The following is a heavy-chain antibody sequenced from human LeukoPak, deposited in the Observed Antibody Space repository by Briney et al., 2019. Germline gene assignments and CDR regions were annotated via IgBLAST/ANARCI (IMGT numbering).Heavy chain of an antibody. CDR3: ARGQVPAARGYNWFDP. V-gene: IGHV4-34*01. CDR1: GWSFNDHY. D-gene: IGHD2-2*01. Sequence: SETLSLTCAVYGWSFNDHYWNWIRQPPGKGLEWIGEINARGDTNFNPSLKSRVSISVDTSENQFSLTLRSTIAADTAVYYCARGQVPAARGYNWFDPWGQGTLVTVSS. CDR2: INARGDT. J-gene: IGHJ5*02.